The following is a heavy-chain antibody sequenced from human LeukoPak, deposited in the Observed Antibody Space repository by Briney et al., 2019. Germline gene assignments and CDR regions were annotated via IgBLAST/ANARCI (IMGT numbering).Heavy chain of an antibody. CDR2: INPNSGGT. CDR3: ARGRGDIVVVPAAVLIDY. V-gene: IGHV1-2*06. J-gene: IGHJ4*02. CDR1: GYTFTGYY. Sequence: ASVKVSCKASGYTFTGYYMHWVRQAPGQGLEWMGRINPNSGGTNYAQKFQGRVTMTRDTSISTAYMELSRLRSDDTAMYYCARGRGDIVVVPAAVLIDYWGQGTLDTVSS. D-gene: IGHD2-2*01.